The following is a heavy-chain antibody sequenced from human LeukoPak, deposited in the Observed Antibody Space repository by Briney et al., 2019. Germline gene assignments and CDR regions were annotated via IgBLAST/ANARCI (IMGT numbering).Heavy chain of an antibody. Sequence: SETLSLTCAVSGGSITSSYNYSGWVRHPPGKGLEWIGYISNSGSTYYNPSIKSRVTISVDTSKNQFSLKSSSVTAADTAVYYCARQAYSSNLGWFDPWGQGTLVTVSS. J-gene: IGHJ5*02. CDR3: ARQAYSSNLGWFDP. CDR2: ISNSGST. V-gene: IGHV4-39*01. CDR1: GGSITSSYNY. D-gene: IGHD6-13*01.